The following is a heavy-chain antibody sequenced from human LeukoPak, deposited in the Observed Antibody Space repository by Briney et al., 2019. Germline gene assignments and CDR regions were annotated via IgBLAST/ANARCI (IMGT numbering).Heavy chain of an antibody. D-gene: IGHD2-2*01. CDR2: IKQDGSEK. CDR1: GFTFSSYW. V-gene: IGHV3-7*01. Sequence: GGSLRLSCAASGFTFSSYWMSWVRQAPGKGLEWVANIKQDGSEKYYVDSVKGRFTISRDNAKNSLYLQMNSLRAEDTAVYYCARDWYCSSTSCYRYYGMDVWGQGPTVTVSS. CDR3: ARDWYCSSTSCYRYYGMDV. J-gene: IGHJ6*02.